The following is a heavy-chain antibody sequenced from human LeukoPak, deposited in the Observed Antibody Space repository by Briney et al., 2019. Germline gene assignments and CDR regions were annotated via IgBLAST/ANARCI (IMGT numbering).Heavy chain of an antibody. CDR2: IYYSGST. CDR3: AGHSSSAPFDY. V-gene: IGHV4-39*01. Sequence: SETLSLTCTVSGGSISSSNYYWGWIRQPPGKGLEWIGSIYYSGSTYYNSSLKSRVTISVDTSKNQYSLNLSSVTAADTAVYYCAGHSSSAPFDYWGQGTLVTVSS. D-gene: IGHD6-6*01. J-gene: IGHJ4*02. CDR1: GGSISSSNYY.